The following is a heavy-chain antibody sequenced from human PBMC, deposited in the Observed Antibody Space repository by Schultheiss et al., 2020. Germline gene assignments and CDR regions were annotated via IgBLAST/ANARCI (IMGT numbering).Heavy chain of an antibody. D-gene: IGHD1-26*01. CDR2: IYYSGST. CDR3: ARDILQVGATLYFDY. J-gene: IGHJ4*02. Sequence: SETLSLTCTVSGGSISTYYWSWIRQSSGKGLEWIGYIYYSGSTNYNPSLKSRVTISVDTSKNQFSLKLTSVTAADTAVYFCARDILQVGATLYFDYWGQGSLVTVSS. V-gene: IGHV4-59*01. CDR1: GGSISTYY.